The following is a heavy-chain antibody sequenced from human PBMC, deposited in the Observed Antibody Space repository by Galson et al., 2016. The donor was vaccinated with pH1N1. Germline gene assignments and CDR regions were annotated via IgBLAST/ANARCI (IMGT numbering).Heavy chain of an antibody. CDR1: GFTFSRYW. D-gene: IGHD4/OR15-4a*01. Sequence: SLRLSCAASGFTFSRYWMHWVRQGPGKGLVWVSRINSGESSRSHADSVEGRFTISRDNAKKTLYLQMNSLRAEDTGVYYCTRDRAFGDYGGASDIWGQGTMVTVSS. V-gene: IGHV3-74*01. CDR2: INSGESSR. J-gene: IGHJ3*02. CDR3: TRDRAFGDYGGASDI.